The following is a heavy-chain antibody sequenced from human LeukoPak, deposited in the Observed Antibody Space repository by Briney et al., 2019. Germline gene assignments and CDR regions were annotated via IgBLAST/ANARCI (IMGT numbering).Heavy chain of an antibody. V-gene: IGHV4-59*01. CDR3: ARYVGEKTAFDI. D-gene: IGHD3-10*01. Sequence: SETLSLTCTVSGGSISSYYWSWIRQPPGRGLEWIGYTYYSGTTNYNPSLKSRVTISVDTSKNQFSLKLNSVTAADTAVYYCARYVGEKTAFDIWGQGTMVTVSS. J-gene: IGHJ3*02. CDR1: GGSISSYY. CDR2: TYYSGTT.